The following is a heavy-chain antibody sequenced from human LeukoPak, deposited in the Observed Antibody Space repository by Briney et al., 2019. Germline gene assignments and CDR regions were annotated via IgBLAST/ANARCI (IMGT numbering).Heavy chain of an antibody. J-gene: IGHJ4*02. Sequence: GGSLRLSCAASGFTFSSYSMNWVRQAPGKGLEWVSSISSSSYIYYADSVKGRFTISRDNAKNSLYLQMNSLRAEDTAVYYCARVRVGATLFDYWGQGTLVTVSS. D-gene: IGHD1-26*01. V-gene: IGHV3-21*01. CDR2: ISSSSYI. CDR3: ARVRVGATLFDY. CDR1: GFTFSSYS.